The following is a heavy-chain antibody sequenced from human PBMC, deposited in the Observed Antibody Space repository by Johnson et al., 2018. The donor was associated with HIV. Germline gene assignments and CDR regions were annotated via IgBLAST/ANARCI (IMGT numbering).Heavy chain of an antibody. J-gene: IGHJ3*01. Sequence: QVQLVESGGGLVQPGGSLRLSCAASGFTFSSYWMSWIRQAPGKGLEWVAVISYDGSNQYYTDSVKGRFTISRDNSKNTLCLQMNSLRAEDTAMYYCVKGGGSYYRDAFDVWGQGTMVTVSS. CDR3: VKGGGSYYRDAFDV. D-gene: IGHD1-26*01. V-gene: IGHV3-30*18. CDR2: ISYDGSNQ. CDR1: GFTFSSYW.